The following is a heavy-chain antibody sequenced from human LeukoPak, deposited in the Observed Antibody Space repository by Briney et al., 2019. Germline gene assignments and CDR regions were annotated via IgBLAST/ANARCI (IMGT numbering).Heavy chain of an antibody. V-gene: IGHV4-61*02. Sequence: SETLSLTCTVSGGSISSDSYYWNWIRQPAGKGLEWIGRIYTSGSTNYNPSLKSRVTISVDTSKNQFSLKLSSVTAADTAVYYCARANYYGSGSYLYYHYYMDVWGKGTTVTVSS. CDR2: IYTSGST. J-gene: IGHJ6*03. D-gene: IGHD3-10*01. CDR3: ARANYYGSGSYLYYHYYMDV. CDR1: GGSISSDSYY.